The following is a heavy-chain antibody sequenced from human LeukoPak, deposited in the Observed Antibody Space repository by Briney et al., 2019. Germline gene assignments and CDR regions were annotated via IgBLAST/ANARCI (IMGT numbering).Heavy chain of an antibody. CDR3: ATGVRYTYGLFDY. Sequence: GGSLGLSCAVSEFPPSNVRWTWGRRPPGKGLGWVGLIKSKTDGGTTGNAAPVQGRFTISRDDSKNTLYLQMNSLKTEDTAVYYCATGVRYTYGLFDYWGQGALVTVSS. CDR1: EFPPSNVR. CDR2: IKSKTDGGTT. D-gene: IGHD5-18*01. J-gene: IGHJ4*02. V-gene: IGHV3-15*01.